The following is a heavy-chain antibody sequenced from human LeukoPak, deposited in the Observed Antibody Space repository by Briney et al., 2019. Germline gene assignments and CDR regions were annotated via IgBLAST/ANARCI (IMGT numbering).Heavy chain of an antibody. V-gene: IGHV4-39*07. Sequence: SETLSLTCTVSGGSIRSSSYYWGWVRQPPGKGLEWIGSIYYSGSTNYNPSLKSRVSMSVDTSKNQFSLKLSSVTAADTAVYYCARANYYYDSSGYLGYWGQGTLVTVSS. J-gene: IGHJ4*02. D-gene: IGHD3-22*01. CDR3: ARANYYYDSSGYLGY. CDR2: IYYSGST. CDR1: GGSIRSSSYY.